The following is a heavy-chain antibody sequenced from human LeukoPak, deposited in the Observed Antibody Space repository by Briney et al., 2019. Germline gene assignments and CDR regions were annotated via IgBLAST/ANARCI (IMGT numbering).Heavy chain of an antibody. J-gene: IGHJ4*02. CDR2: IWYDGQTK. V-gene: IGHV3-33*01. D-gene: IGHD6-19*01. CDR1: GFIFSNYA. Sequence: PGESLRLSCEASGFIFSNYAMHWVRQAPGKGLQWVALIWYDGQTKFYGDSVKGRLTISRDNSGSTLFLHMSSLRVEDTAVYYCAREWGRIAVAGGPGYWGQGALVTVSS. CDR3: AREWGRIAVAGGPGY.